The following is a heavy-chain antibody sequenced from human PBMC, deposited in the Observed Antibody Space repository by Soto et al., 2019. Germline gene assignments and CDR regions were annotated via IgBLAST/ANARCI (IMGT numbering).Heavy chain of an antibody. CDR2: IKQDGIDK. D-gene: IGHD3-22*01. CDR3: ARVPWIEYYYDRSGYLEHLDY. V-gene: IGHV3-7*03. CDR1: GFTFSSYL. J-gene: IGHJ4*02. Sequence: GGSLRLSCAASGFTFSSYLMSWVRQAPGKGLEWVANIKQDGIDKYYVDSVKGRFTISRDNAKNSLYLQMNSLRAEDTAVYYCARVPWIEYYYDRSGYLEHLDYWGKGTM.